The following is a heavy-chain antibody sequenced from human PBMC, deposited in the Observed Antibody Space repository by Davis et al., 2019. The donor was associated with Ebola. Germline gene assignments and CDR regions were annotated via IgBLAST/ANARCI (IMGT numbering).Heavy chain of an antibody. D-gene: IGHD6-19*01. Sequence: GESLKISCAASGFTFSRYWMHWVRQAPGKGLVYVSRISSDGGITSYADSVKGRFTISRDNSKNTLYLQMNSLRPDDTALYYCAKQDDSGWYGIDDSWGQGTLVTVSS. J-gene: IGHJ4*02. CDR3: AKQDDSGWYGIDDS. CDR2: ISSDGGIT. V-gene: IGHV3-74*01. CDR1: GFTFSRYW.